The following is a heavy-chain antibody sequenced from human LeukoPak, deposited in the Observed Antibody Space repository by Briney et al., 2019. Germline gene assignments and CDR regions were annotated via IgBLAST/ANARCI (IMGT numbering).Heavy chain of an antibody. Sequence: PGGTLRLSCAASGFTFSSHGMHWVRQAPGKGLEWVAFIRYEGSYTYYADSVKGRFTISRDNSKNTLYLQMNSLRAEDTAVYCCAKRGGGSYPDVWGKGTTVTISS. CDR3: AKRGGGSYPDV. V-gene: IGHV3-30*02. D-gene: IGHD1-26*01. J-gene: IGHJ6*04. CDR1: GFTFSSHG. CDR2: IRYEGSYT.